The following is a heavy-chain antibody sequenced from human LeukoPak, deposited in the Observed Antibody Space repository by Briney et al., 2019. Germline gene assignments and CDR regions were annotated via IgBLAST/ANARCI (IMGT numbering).Heavy chain of an antibody. J-gene: IGHJ6*03. Sequence: ASVKVSCKASGYTFADYYMQWVRQAPGQGLEWMGWINPNSGGTNYAQKFQGRVTMTRDTSISTAYMELSSLRSDDSAVYYCARGVSGAYYYYYMDVWGKGTTVTVPS. V-gene: IGHV1-2*02. CDR3: ARGVSGAYYYYYMDV. CDR2: INPNSGGT. D-gene: IGHD1-26*01. CDR1: GYTFADYY.